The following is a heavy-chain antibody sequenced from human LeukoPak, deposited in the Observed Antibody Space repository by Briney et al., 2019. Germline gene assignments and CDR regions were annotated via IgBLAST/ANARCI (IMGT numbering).Heavy chain of an antibody. CDR3: ARDGEYQPLWGRFDP. J-gene: IGHJ5*02. CDR1: GYTFTGYY. V-gene: IGHV1-2*02. D-gene: IGHD2-2*01. CDR2: INPNSGGT. Sequence: GASVKVSCKASGYTFTGYYMHWVRPAPGQGLEWMGWINPNSGGTNYAQKFQGRVTMTRDTSISTAYMELSRLRSDDTAVYYCARDGEYQPLWGRFDPWGQGTLVTVSS.